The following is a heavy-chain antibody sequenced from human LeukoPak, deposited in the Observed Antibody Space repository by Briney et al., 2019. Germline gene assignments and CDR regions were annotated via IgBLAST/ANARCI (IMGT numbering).Heavy chain of an antibody. D-gene: IGHD4-17*01. J-gene: IGHJ4*02. CDR2: ISSSSSYI. Sequence: GGSLRLSCAASGFTFSDYSMNWVRQAPGKGLEWVSSISSSSSYIYYADSVKGRFTISRDDAKNSLYLQMNSLRAEDTAVYYCARVVGETGYFDYWGQGTLVTVSS. CDR3: ARVVGETGYFDY. CDR1: GFTFSDYS. V-gene: IGHV3-21*01.